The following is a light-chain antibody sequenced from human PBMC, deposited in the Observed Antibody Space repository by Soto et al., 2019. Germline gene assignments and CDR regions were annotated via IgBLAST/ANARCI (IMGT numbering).Light chain of an antibody. CDR1: SSNIGAGYD. J-gene: IGLJ3*02. CDR3: QFYDSSLSGV. Sequence: QPVLTQPPSVSGAPGQRVTISCTGSSSNIGAGYDVHWYQQLPGTAPKLLIYGNSNRPSGVPDRFSGSKSGTSASLAITGLQAEDEADYYCQFYDSSLSGVFGGGTKLTVL. CDR2: GNS. V-gene: IGLV1-40*01.